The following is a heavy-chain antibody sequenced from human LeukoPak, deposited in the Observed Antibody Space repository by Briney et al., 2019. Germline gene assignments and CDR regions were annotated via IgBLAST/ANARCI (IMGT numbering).Heavy chain of an antibody. Sequence: ASVKVSCKASGYTFTSYDINWVRQATGQGLEWMGWMNPNSGNTGYAQKFRGRVTMTRDTSISTAYMELSSLRSEDTAVYYCARVSCSSTSCYDYWGQGALVTVSS. V-gene: IGHV1-8*01. J-gene: IGHJ4*02. CDR2: MNPNSGNT. CDR1: GYTFTSYD. CDR3: ARVSCSSTSCYDY. D-gene: IGHD2-2*01.